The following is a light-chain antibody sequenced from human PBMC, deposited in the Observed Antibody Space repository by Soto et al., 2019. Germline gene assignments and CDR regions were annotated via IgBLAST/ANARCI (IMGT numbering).Light chain of an antibody. CDR3: QQFNSYPIT. CDR2: DVS. CDR1: QTIRGA. J-gene: IGKJ5*01. Sequence: AIQLPQSPSSLSALVGARVTITCRASQTIRGALAWYQQKPGKAPKMLIYDVSTLESGVPLRFSGSSSGTDFTLTISSLQPVDFATYYCQQFNSYPITFGQGTRLEIK. V-gene: IGKV1-13*02.